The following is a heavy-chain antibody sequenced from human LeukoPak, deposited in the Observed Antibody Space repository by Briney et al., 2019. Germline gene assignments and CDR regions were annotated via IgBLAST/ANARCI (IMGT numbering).Heavy chain of an antibody. Sequence: ASVKVSRKASGYTFTSYGISWVRQAPGQGLEWMGWISAYNGNTNYAQKLQGRATMTTDTSTSTAYMELRSLRSDDTAVYYCARDHQDIVVVPAAHYYYYYMDVWGKGTTVTISS. D-gene: IGHD2-2*01. V-gene: IGHV1-18*01. CDR2: ISAYNGNT. J-gene: IGHJ6*03. CDR1: GYTFTSYG. CDR3: ARDHQDIVVVPAAHYYYYYMDV.